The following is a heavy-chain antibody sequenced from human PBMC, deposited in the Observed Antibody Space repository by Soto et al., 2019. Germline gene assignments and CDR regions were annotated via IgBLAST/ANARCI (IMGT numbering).Heavy chain of an antibody. CDR2: IYYSGST. CDR1: GGSMRPSDYY. V-gene: IGHV4-39*01. Sequence: SETLSHTRTVSGGSMRPSDYYGCWIRQPPGKGLEWIGSIYYSGSTYYNPSLKSRVTISVDTSKNQFSLKLSSVTAADTAVYYCARQVASYYYGMDVWGQGTTVT. D-gene: IGHD2-15*01. CDR3: ARQVASYYYGMDV. J-gene: IGHJ6*02.